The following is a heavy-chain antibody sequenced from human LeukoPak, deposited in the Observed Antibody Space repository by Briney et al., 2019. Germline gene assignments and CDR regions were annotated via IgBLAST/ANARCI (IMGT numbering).Heavy chain of an antibody. CDR2: ICYDGSNT. J-gene: IGHJ4*02. CDR1: GFTFSSYG. CDR3: ARDRSTTHFDY. V-gene: IGHV3-33*01. D-gene: IGHD5/OR15-5a*01. Sequence: PGRSLRLSCAASGFTFSSYGMHWVRQAPGKGLEWVAMICYDGSNTYYADSVKGRFTISRDNSKNTLFLQMDSLRAEETAVYYCARDRSTTHFDYWGEGTLVTVSS.